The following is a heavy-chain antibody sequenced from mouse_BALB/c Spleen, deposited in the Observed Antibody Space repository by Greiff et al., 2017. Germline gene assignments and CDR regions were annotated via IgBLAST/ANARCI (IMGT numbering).Heavy chain of an antibody. J-gene: IGHJ4*01. V-gene: IGHV3-2*02. CDR2: ISYSGST. Sequence: EVQLVESGPGLVKPSQSLSLTCTVTGYSITSDYAWNWIRQFPGNKLEWMGYISYSGSTSYNPSLKSRISITRDTSKNQFFLQLNSVTTEDTATYYCARFTVRRNAMDYWGQGTSVTVSS. CDR3: ARFTVRRNAMDY. D-gene: IGHD2-14*01. CDR1: GYSITSDYA.